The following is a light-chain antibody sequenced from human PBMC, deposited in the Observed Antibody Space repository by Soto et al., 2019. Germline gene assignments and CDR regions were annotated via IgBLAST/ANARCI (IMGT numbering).Light chain of an antibody. V-gene: IGKV1-27*01. Sequence: DLQMTQSPSSLSASVGDRVTITCRASQGISNYLAWYQQKPGKVPKLLIYTASTLQSGVPSRFSGSGSGTDFTLTMSSLQPEDVAAYYCQKYNNAPWTFGQGTKVDIK. CDR3: QKYNNAPWT. J-gene: IGKJ1*01. CDR2: TAS. CDR1: QGISNY.